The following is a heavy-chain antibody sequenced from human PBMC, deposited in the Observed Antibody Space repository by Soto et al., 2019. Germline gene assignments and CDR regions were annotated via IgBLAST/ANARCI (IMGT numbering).Heavy chain of an antibody. CDR3: ARLEGLATISYYFDF. J-gene: IGHJ4*02. V-gene: IGHV4-39*01. Sequence: SETLSLACTVSGGSISSGGYYWSWIRQHPGKGLEWIGSIYYRGNTYYNPSLQTRVTISLDKSKSQFSLKLNSVTAADSAVYFCARLEGLATISYYFDFWGQGALVTVSS. CDR2: IYYRGNT. D-gene: IGHD3-9*01. CDR1: GGSISSGGYY.